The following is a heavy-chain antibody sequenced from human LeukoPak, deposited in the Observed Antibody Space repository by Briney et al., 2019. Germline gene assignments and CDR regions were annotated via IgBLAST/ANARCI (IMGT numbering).Heavy chain of an antibody. Sequence: ASVKVSCKASGYTFTGNYMHWVRQAPGQGLEWMGRINPNSGGTNYAQKFQGRVTMTRDTSISTAYMELSRLRSDDTAVYYCASLGVLYYYYSRDAFDIWGQGTMVTVSS. D-gene: IGHD3-22*01. CDR3: ASLGVLYYYYSRDAFDI. V-gene: IGHV1-2*06. CDR1: GYTFTGNY. J-gene: IGHJ3*02. CDR2: INPNSGGT.